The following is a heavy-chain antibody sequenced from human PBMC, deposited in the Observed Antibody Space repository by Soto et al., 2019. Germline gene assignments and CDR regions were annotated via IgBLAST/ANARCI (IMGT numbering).Heavy chain of an antibody. CDR2: IDPRDSYT. J-gene: IGHJ4*01. D-gene: IGHD2-2*02. V-gene: IGHV5-10-1*01. Sequence: GESLKISCKGSGYSFTSNWISWVRQMPGKGLEWMGRIDPRDSYTNYSPSFQGHVTISVDKSDNTSYLQWSSLKASDTAIYFCARSYCLPNSCYNDYFDYWGRGTLVTVSS. CDR1: GYSFTSNW. CDR3: ARSYCLPNSCYNDYFDY.